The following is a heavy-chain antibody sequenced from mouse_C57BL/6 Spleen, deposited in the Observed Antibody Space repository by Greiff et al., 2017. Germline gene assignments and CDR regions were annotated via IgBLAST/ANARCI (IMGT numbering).Heavy chain of an antibody. CDR1: GYTFTEYT. D-gene: IGHD1-1*01. Sequence: VQLQQSGAELVKPGASVKLSCKASGYTFTEYTIHWVKQRSGQGLEWIGWFYPGSGSIKYNEKFKDKATLTADKSSSTVYMELSRLTSEDSAVYCGARHEDLRDNGSSYGLFAYWGQGTLVTVSA. CDR2: FYPGSGSI. CDR3: ARHEDLRDNGSSYGLFAY. J-gene: IGHJ3*01. V-gene: IGHV1-62-2*01.